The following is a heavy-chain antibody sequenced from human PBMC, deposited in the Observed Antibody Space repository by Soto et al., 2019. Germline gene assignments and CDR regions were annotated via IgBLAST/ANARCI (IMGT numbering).Heavy chain of an antibody. D-gene: IGHD2-21*02. V-gene: IGHV4-31*03. CDR2: MYYSGTT. CDR1: GASVSSGGYY. Sequence: PSETLSLTCTVSGASVSSGGYYWSWIRQHPGMGLEWIGYMYYSGTTYYNPTLKSRVDISIDTSKNQFSLKLSSVTAADTAVYYCARDKAVVTATQNNNWFDPWGQGTLVTVSS. J-gene: IGHJ5*02. CDR3: ARDKAVVTATQNNNWFDP.